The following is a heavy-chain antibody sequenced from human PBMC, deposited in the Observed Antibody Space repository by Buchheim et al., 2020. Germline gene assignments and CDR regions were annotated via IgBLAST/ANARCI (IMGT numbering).Heavy chain of an antibody. CDR1: GYTFTGYY. J-gene: IGHJ6*02. Sequence: QVQLVQSGAEVKKPGASVKVSCKDSGYTFTGYYMHWVRQATGQGLEWMGWMNPNSGNTGYAQKFQGRVTMTRNTSISTAYMELSSLRSEDTAVYYCARGITGTTWYYYGMDVWGQGTT. CDR2: MNPNSGNT. D-gene: IGHD1-7*01. CDR3: ARGITGTTWYYYGMDV. V-gene: IGHV1-8*02.